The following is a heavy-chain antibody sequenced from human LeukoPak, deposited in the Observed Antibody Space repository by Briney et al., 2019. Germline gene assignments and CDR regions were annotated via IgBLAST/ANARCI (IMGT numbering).Heavy chain of an antibody. D-gene: IGHD3-16*02. Sequence: AGGSLRLSCAASGFTFSSYSMNWVRQAPGKGLEWVSYISSSSSTIYYADSVKGRFTISRDNAKNLLYLQMNSLRDEDTAVYYCARYHDHVWGSYRYSYGMDVWGQGTTVTVSS. CDR3: ARYHDHVWGSYRYSYGMDV. CDR1: GFTFSSYS. V-gene: IGHV3-48*02. CDR2: ISSSSSTI. J-gene: IGHJ6*02.